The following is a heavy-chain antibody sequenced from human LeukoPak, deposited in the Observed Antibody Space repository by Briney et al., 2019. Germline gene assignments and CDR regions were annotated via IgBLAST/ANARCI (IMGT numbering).Heavy chain of an antibody. V-gene: IGHV3-20*04. Sequence: GGSLRLSCAASGFTFDDYGMSWVRQAPGKGLEWVSGINWNGGSTGYADSVKGRFTISRDNAKNSLYLQMNSLRAEDTAVYYSARGSRTIVTTKFARGHYMDVWGKGTTVTVSS. CDR3: ARGSRTIVTTKFARGHYMDV. J-gene: IGHJ6*03. CDR2: INWNGGST. CDR1: GFTFDDYG. D-gene: IGHD5-12*01.